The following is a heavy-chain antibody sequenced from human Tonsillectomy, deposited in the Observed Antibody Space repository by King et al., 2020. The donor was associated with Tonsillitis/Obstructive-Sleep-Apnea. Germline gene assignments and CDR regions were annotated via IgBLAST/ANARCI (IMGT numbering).Heavy chain of an antibody. CDR1: GYSFTSYW. D-gene: IGHD3-22*01. CDR3: ARLRYYYDSSGYYLDY. V-gene: IGHV5-10-1*01. CDR2: IDPSDSYT. J-gene: IGHJ4*02. Sequence: EVQLVESGAEVKKPGESLRLSCKGSGYSFTSYWISWVRQMPGKGLEWMGRIDPSDSYTNYSPSFQGHVTISADKSISTAYLQWSSLKASDTAMYYCARLRYYYDSSGYYLDYWGQGTLVTVSS.